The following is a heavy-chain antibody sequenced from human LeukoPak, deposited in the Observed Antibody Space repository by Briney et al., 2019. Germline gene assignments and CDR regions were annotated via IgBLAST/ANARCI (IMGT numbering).Heavy chain of an antibody. CDR1: GFTFSNYW. D-gene: IGHD3-22*01. CDR2: INPDGTST. J-gene: IGHJ4*02. CDR3: AQGEKVVWN. V-gene: IGHV3-74*01. Sequence: GGSLRLSCAASGFTFSNYWMHWVRQAPGKGLVWVSRINPDGTSTSYADSVKGRFTVSRDNAKNTLYLQMNSLRAEDTAVYYCAQGEKVVWNWGQGTLVTVSS.